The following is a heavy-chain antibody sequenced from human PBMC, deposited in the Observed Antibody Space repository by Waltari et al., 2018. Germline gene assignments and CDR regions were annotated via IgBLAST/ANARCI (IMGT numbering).Heavy chain of an antibody. CDR3: AREDIVSATQWRGNQYRGNSGYDL. CDR1: AFNSIFSG. V-gene: IGHV3-30*02. J-gene: IGHJ4*01. Sequence: QVFLVESGGGVVQPGDSRRPSSGASAFNSIFSGQHWASHAPRKGLEWVAFTRYDGINKHYADSVKGRFTISRDNIENTLYLQMNSLRGEDSAIYYCAREDIVSATQWRGNQYRGNSGYDLWGQGTLVSVSS. D-gene: IGHD5-12*01. CDR2: TRYDGINK.